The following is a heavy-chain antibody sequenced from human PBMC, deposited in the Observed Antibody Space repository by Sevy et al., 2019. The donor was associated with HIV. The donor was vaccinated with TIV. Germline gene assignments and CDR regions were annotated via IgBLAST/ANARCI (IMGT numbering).Heavy chain of an antibody. Sequence: GESLKISCKGSGYSFTSYWIGWVRQMPGKGLEWMGIIYPGDSDTRYSPSFQGQVTISAAKSIGTAYLQWSSLKASDTAMYYCARRPRRDYYDFRGGYEPFDYWGQGTLVTVSS. CDR1: GYSFTSYW. J-gene: IGHJ4*02. CDR3: ARRPRRDYYDFRGGYEPFDY. D-gene: IGHD3-3*01. V-gene: IGHV5-51*01. CDR2: IYPGDSDT.